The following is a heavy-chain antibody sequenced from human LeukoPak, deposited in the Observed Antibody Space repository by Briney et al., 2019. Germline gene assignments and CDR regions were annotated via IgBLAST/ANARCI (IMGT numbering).Heavy chain of an antibody. V-gene: IGHV3-48*01. CDR1: GFTFSSYS. CDR3: ARDLKVLRPYYFDY. J-gene: IGHJ4*02. D-gene: IGHD6-25*01. Sequence: PGRSLRLSCAASGFTFSSYSMNWVRQAPGKGLEWVSYISSSSSTIYYADSVKGRFTISRDNSKNTLYLQMNSLRAEDTAVYYCARDLKVLRPYYFDYWGQGTLVTVSS. CDR2: ISSSSSTI.